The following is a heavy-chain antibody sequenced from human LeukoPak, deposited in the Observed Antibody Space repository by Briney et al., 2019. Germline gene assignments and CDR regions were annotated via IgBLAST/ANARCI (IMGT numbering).Heavy chain of an antibody. CDR3: ARVPCSLSSTGWSDY. V-gene: IGHV4-59*01. CDR1: GGSISNSY. Sequence: SETLSLTCSVSGGSISNSYWTWIRQPPGKGLESIGYIYYSGSTNYNPSLKSRVTISIDTSKYQFSLRLSSVTATNTAVYYCARVPCSLSSTGWSDYWGQGTLVTVSS. J-gene: IGHJ4*02. CDR2: IYYSGST. D-gene: IGHD6-19*01.